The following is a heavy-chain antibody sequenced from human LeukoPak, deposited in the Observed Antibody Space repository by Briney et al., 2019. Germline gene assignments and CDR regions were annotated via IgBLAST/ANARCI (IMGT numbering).Heavy chain of an antibody. CDR1: GFTFSSYC. J-gene: IGHJ4*02. CDR3: ARERTRTYCTNGVCSDY. D-gene: IGHD2-8*01. CDR2: ISSSSRYI. Sequence: PGGSLRLSCAASGFTFSSYCMSWVRQAPGKGLEWVSSISSSSRYIYYADSVKGRFTISRDNAKNSLYLQTNSLRAEDTAVYYCARERTRTYCTNGVCSDYWGQGTLVTVSS. V-gene: IGHV3-21*01.